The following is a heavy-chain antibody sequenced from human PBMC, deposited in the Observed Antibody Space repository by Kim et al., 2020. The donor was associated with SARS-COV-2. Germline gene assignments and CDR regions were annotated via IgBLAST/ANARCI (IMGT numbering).Heavy chain of an antibody. V-gene: IGHV3-11*01. CDR1: GFTFSDYY. CDR2: ICSSGSTI. CDR3: AGDRRGPSINLVDI. Sequence: GGSLRLSCAASGFTFSDYYMSWIRQAPGKGLEWVSYICSSGSTIYYADPVKGRFTISRDNAKNSLYLQMNSPRAEDPAVYYCAGDRRGPSINLVDIWGPGPLVTASS. J-gene: IGHJ3*02. D-gene: IGHD2-21*01.